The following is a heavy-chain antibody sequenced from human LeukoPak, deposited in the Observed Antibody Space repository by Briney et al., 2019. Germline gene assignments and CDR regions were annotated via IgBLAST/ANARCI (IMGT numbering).Heavy chain of an antibody. CDR2: ISGSGGST. J-gene: IGHJ3*02. D-gene: IGHD3-22*01. V-gene: IGHV3-23*01. CDR3: ARDRLAYDSSGYGAFDI. Sequence: GGSLRLSCAASGFTFSSYAMSWVRQAPGKGLEWVSAISGSGGSTYYADSVKGRFTISRDNSKNTLYLQMNSLRAEDTAVYYCARDRLAYDSSGYGAFDIWGQGTMVTVSS. CDR1: GFTFSSYA.